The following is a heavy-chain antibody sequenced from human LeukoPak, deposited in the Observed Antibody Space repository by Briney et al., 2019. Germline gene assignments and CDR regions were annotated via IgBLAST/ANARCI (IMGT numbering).Heavy chain of an antibody. CDR3: ARHAPAGLLRFLEWLLP. CDR2: IYYSGST. CDR1: DRTISSSSYY. Sequence: PSETLSLTCTVSDRTISSSSYYWGWIRQPPGKGLEWIGSIYYSGSTYYNPSLKSRVTISVDTSKNQFSLKLSSVTAADTPVYYFARHAPAGLLRFLEWLLPWGQGTLVTVSS. V-gene: IGHV4-39*01. D-gene: IGHD3-3*01. J-gene: IGHJ5*02.